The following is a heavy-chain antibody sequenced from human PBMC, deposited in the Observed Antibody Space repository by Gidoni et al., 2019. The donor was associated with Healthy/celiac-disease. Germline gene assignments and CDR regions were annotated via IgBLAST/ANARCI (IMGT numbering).Heavy chain of an antibody. J-gene: IGHJ4*02. CDR3: TTDHFTYYYDSGNFDY. D-gene: IGHD3-22*01. Sequence: EVQLVEYGGGLVKPGGSLRLSCAASGFTCRNAWMSWVRQAPGKGLEWVGRIKRQTDGGTTDYAAPVKGRFTISRDDSKNTLYLQMNSLKTEDTAVYYCTTDHFTYYYDSGNFDYWGQGTLVTVSS. CDR1: GFTCRNAW. CDR2: IKRQTDGGTT. V-gene: IGHV3-15*01.